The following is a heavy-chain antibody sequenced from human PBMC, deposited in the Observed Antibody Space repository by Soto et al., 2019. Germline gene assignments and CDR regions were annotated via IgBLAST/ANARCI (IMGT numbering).Heavy chain of an antibody. J-gene: IGHJ4*02. D-gene: IGHD3-10*01. CDR2: ISWNSGSI. V-gene: IGHV3-9*01. Sequence: EVQLVESGGGLVQPGRSLRLSCAASGFSIYDFAMHWVRQPPGKGLEWVSGISWNSGSIGYADSVKGRFTISRDNAKNSLSLRMNSLRVEDTALYYCVKDTDSGFGVSFDYWGQGTRVTVSS. CDR3: VKDTDSGFGVSFDY. CDR1: GFSIYDFA.